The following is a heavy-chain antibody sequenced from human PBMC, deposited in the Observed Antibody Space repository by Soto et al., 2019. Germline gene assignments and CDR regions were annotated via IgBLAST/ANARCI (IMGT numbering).Heavy chain of an antibody. CDR3: AKDPANVEIHGAFDY. J-gene: IGHJ4*02. CDR1: GFTFSNYG. V-gene: IGHV3-30*18. D-gene: IGHD4-17*01. Sequence: QVQLVESGGGVVQPGRSLRLSCAASGFTFSNYGMHWVRQAPGKGLEWVALISYDGYNKYYADSVKGRFTISRDSSKSTLYLQMDSLKAEDTAVYYWAKDPANVEIHGAFDYWGQGTLVTVSS. CDR2: ISYDGYNK.